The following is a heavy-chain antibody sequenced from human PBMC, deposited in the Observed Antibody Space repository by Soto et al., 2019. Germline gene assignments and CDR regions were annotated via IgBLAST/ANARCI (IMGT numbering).Heavy chain of an antibody. CDR1: GYTFTSYG. Sequence: QVQLVQSGAEVKKPGASVKVSCKASGYTFTSYGISWVRQAPGQGLEWMGWISAYNGNTNYAQKLQGRVTMTTDTARSRAGMELRRLRSDDTAVYYCARNGYYDISGYYHKSSGYDAFDIWGQGTMVTVSS. CDR3: ARNGYYDISGYYHKSSGYDAFDI. J-gene: IGHJ3*02. V-gene: IGHV1-18*01. CDR2: ISAYNGNT. D-gene: IGHD3-22*01.